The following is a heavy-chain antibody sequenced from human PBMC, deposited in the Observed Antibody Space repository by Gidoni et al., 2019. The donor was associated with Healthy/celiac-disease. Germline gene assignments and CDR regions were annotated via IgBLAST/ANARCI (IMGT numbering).Heavy chain of an antibody. Sequence: QLQLQESGPGLVKPSETLSLTCTVSGGSISSSSYYWGWIRQPPGKGLEWIGSIYYSGSTYYNPSLKRRVTISVDTSKNQFSLKLSSVTAADTAVYYCARLAYCGGDCYSHFDYWGQGTLVTVSS. CDR1: GGSISSSSYY. J-gene: IGHJ4*02. CDR3: ARLAYCGGDCYSHFDY. D-gene: IGHD2-21*01. CDR2: IYYSGST. V-gene: IGHV4-39*01.